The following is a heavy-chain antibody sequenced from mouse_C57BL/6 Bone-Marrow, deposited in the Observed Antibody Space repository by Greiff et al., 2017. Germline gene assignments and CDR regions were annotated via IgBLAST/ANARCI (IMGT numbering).Heavy chain of an antibody. V-gene: IGHV1-69*01. D-gene: IGHD1-1*01. CDR1: GYTFTSYW. J-gene: IGHJ2*01. Sequence: QVQLQQPGAELVMPGASVKLSCKASGYTFTSYWMHWVKQRPGQGLEWIGEIDPSDSYTNYNQKFKGKSTLTVDKSSSTAYMQLSSLTSEDSAVYYGGRGYYGSSYDFDYWGQGTTLTVSS. CDR2: IDPSDSYT. CDR3: GRGYYGSSYDFDY.